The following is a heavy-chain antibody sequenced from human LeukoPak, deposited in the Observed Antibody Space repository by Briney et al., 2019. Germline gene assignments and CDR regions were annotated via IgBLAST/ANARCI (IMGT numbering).Heavy chain of an antibody. J-gene: IGHJ4*02. D-gene: IGHD6-13*01. CDR1: GGSISSSSYY. CDR3: ARGPSRVRDY. CDR2: IYYSGST. Sequence: PSETLSLTCTVSGGSISSSSYYWGWIRQPPGKGLEWIGSIYYSGSTYYNPSLKSRVTISVDTSKNQFSLKLSSVTAADTAVYYCARGPSRVRDYWGQGTLVTVSS. V-gene: IGHV4-39*07.